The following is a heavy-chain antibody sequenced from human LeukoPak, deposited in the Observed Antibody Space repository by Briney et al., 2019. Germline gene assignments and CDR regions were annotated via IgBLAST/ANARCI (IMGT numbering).Heavy chain of an antibody. Sequence: GESLRLSCAASGFTFSNYAMTWVRQAPGKGLEWVSGISASGGTTYYADSVKGRFTISRDNSKNTLYLQMNSLRAEDTAVYYCAKRPRDTSGYYLGAFDIWGQGTMVTVSS. J-gene: IGHJ3*02. CDR3: AKRPRDTSGYYLGAFDI. CDR1: GFTFSNYA. D-gene: IGHD3-22*01. CDR2: ISASGGTT. V-gene: IGHV3-23*01.